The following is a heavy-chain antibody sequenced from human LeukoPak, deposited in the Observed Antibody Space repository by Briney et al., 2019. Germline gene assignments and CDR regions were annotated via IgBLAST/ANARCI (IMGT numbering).Heavy chain of an antibody. J-gene: IGHJ6*02. V-gene: IGHV3-43*01. D-gene: IGHD3-22*01. CDR3: ARDLYDSSGYYYEDYYYYGMDV. Sequence: PGGSLRLSCAASGFTFDDYTMHWVRQAPGKGLEWVSLISWDGCSTYYADSVKGRFTISRDNSKNSLYLQMNSLRTEDTAVYYCARDLYDSSGYYYEDYYYYGMDVWGQGTTVTVSS. CDR1: GFTFDDYT. CDR2: ISWDGCST.